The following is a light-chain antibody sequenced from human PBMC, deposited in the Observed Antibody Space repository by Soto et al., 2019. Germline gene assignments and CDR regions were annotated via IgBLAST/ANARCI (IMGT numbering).Light chain of an antibody. CDR3: SSYTSSSTSV. V-gene: IGLV2-14*01. J-gene: IGLJ7*01. CDR1: SSDVGGYNY. Sequence: QPVSVSGSPGQSITISCTGTSSDVGGYNYVSWYQQHPGKAPKLMIYDVSDRPSGVSNRFSVSKSGNTASLTISGLQAEDEADYYCSSYTSSSTSVFGGGTQLTVL. CDR2: DVS.